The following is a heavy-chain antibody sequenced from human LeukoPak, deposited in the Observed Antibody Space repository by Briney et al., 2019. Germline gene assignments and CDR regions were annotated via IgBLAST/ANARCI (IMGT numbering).Heavy chain of an antibody. Sequence: GGSLRLSCAASGFTFSSYDMHWVRQAPGKGLEWVAFIRYDGSNKYYADSVKGRFTISRDNSKNTLYLQMNSLRAEDTAVYYCAKVPVPYSSGWAHFDYWGQGTLVTVSS. CDR3: AKVPVPYSSGWAHFDY. V-gene: IGHV3-30*02. J-gene: IGHJ4*02. D-gene: IGHD6-19*01. CDR1: GFTFSSYD. CDR2: IRYDGSNK.